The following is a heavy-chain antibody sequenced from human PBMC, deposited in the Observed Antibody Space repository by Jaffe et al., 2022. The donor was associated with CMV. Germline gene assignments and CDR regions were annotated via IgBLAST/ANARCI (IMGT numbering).Heavy chain of an antibody. Sequence: EVQLVESGGGLVQPGGSLRLSCAASGFTFSSYEMNWVRQAPGKGLEWVSYISSSGSTIYYADSVKGRFTISRDNAKNSLYLQMNSLRAEDTAVYYCARVPAAIHYYYYYMDVWGKGTTVTVSS. CDR1: GFTFSSYE. V-gene: IGHV3-48*03. J-gene: IGHJ6*03. CDR2: ISSSGSTI. D-gene: IGHD2-2*02. CDR3: ARVPAAIHYYYYYMDV.